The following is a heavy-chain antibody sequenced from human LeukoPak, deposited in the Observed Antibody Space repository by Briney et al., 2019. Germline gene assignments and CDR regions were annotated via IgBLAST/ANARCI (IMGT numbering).Heavy chain of an antibody. CDR3: AKAFYGRFDY. D-gene: IGHD4-17*01. CDR1: GFIVSSNY. CDR2: IYTGGST. V-gene: IGHV3-53*01. Sequence: PGGSLRLSCAASGFIVSSNYMTWVRQAPGKGLEWVSVIYTGGSTYYADSVKGRFTISRDNSKNTLYLQMNSLRAEDTAVYYCAKAFYGRFDYWGQGTLSPSPQ. J-gene: IGHJ4*02.